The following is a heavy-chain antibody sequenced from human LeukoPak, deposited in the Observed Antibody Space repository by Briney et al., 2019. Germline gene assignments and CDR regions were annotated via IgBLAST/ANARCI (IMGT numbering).Heavy chain of an antibody. CDR2: ISYDGSNK. J-gene: IGHJ4*02. V-gene: IGHV3-30*03. CDR1: GFTFSSYG. D-gene: IGHD6-19*01. Sequence: GGSLRLSCAASGFTFSSYGMHWVRQAPGKGLEWVAVISYDGSNKYYADSVKGRFTISRENAKNSLYLQMNSLRAGDTAVYYCARSQGSYSRGYYFDYWGQGTLVTVSS. CDR3: ARSQGSYSRGYYFDY.